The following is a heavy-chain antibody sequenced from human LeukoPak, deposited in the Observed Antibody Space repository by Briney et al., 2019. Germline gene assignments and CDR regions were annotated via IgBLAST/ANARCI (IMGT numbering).Heavy chain of an antibody. J-gene: IGHJ4*02. D-gene: IGHD4-17*01. CDR2: IIPIFGTA. Sequence: SVKVSCKASGGTFSSYAISWVRQAPGQGLEWMGRIIPIFGTANYAQKFQGRVTITTDESTSTAYMELSSLRSKDTAVYYCARDYGDPNYFDYWGQGTLVTVSS. CDR1: GGTFSSYA. V-gene: IGHV1-69*05. CDR3: ARDYGDPNYFDY.